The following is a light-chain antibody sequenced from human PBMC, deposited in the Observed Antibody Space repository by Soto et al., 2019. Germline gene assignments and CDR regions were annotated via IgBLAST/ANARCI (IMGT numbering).Light chain of an antibody. CDR3: QQYGSPVT. CDR1: QSVSSSY. J-gene: IGKJ1*01. CDR2: GAS. Sequence: EIVLTQSPGTLSLSPGERATLSCRASQSVSSSYLAWYQQKPGQAPRLLIYGASSRATGIPDRFSGSGSGTDFTLTIIRLEPEDFAVYYCQQYGSPVTFGQGTKVDIK. V-gene: IGKV3-20*01.